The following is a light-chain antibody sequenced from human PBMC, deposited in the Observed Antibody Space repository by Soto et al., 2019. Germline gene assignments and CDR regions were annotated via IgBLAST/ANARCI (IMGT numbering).Light chain of an antibody. CDR1: PSLTSY. CDR2: DAS. J-gene: IGKJ2*01. V-gene: IGKV3-11*01. CDR3: QQRSNWPPVYT. Sequence: DIVLTQSPATLSLSPGERATLSCRASPSLTSYLAWYQQKPGQAPRLLIYDASNRATGIPARFSGSGSGTDFTLTISSLEPEDFAVYYCQQRSNWPPVYTFGQGTKLEIK.